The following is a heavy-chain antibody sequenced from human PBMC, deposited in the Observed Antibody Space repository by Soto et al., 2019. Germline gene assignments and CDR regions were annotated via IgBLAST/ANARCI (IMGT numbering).Heavy chain of an antibody. J-gene: IGHJ4*02. Sequence: PGGSLRLSCAASGFTFSNAWMSWVRQAPGKGLEWVGRIKSKTDGGTTDYAAPVKGRFTISRDDSKNTLYLQMNSLKTEDTAVYYCKTWIQLWPFDYWGQGTLVTVSA. D-gene: IGHD5-18*01. CDR3: KTWIQLWPFDY. CDR2: IKSKTDGGTT. CDR1: GFTFSNAW. V-gene: IGHV3-15*01.